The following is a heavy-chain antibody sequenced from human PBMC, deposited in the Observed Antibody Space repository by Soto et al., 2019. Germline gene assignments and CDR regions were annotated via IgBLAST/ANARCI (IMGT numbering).Heavy chain of an antibody. J-gene: IGHJ6*02. V-gene: IGHV4-4*02. CDR3: TRDMIYGSERSYYYYAMDV. Sequence: QVQLQESGPGLVKPSATLSLTCAVSGGSISSSNWWSWVRQPPGKGLEWIGEIYHSGSTNYNPSLMSRLTISVDRSKNQLSLKLRSVTAADTAVYYCTRDMIYGSERSYYYYAMDVWGRGTTVTVSS. D-gene: IGHD3-10*01. CDR1: GGSISSSNW. CDR2: IYHSGST.